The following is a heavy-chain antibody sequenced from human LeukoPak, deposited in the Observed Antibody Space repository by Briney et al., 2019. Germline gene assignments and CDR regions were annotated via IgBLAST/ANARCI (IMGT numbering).Heavy chain of an antibody. CDR2: INASGGSR. CDR1: GYTFTSYY. D-gene: IGHD1-7*01. Sequence: GAXVKVSCKASGYTFTSYYMHWVRQGTGQGLEWMGIINASGGSRSYAQKFQGRVTMTRHTSTSTVYMELSSLRSYDTAVYYCARDSGTTHYGMDVWGQGTTVTVSS. J-gene: IGHJ6*02. CDR3: ARDSGTTHYGMDV. V-gene: IGHV1-46*01.